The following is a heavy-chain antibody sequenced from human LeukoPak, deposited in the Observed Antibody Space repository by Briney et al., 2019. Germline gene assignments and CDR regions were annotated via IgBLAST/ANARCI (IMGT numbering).Heavy chain of an antibody. Sequence: GGSLRLSCAASGFTFSNAWMNWVRQAPGKGLEWVGRIKSKTDGGTTDYAAPVKGRFTISRDDSKNTLYLQMNSLKIEDTAVYYCTTDRGDYGSGSYEIYYYYMDVWGKGTTVTVSS. CDR3: TTDRGDYGSGSYEIYYYYMDV. D-gene: IGHD3-10*01. V-gene: IGHV3-15*01. J-gene: IGHJ6*03. CDR1: GFTFSNAW. CDR2: IKSKTDGGTT.